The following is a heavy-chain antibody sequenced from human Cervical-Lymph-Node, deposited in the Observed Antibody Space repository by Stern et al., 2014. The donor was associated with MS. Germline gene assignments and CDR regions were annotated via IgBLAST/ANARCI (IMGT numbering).Heavy chain of an antibody. Sequence: VQLVESGAEGKKPGSSVKVSCKASGDTFSSYAINWVRQVPGQGPEWMGGITPVFGTTNYAQKFQGRVTITADKSTNTAYMELMTLRSEDTAVYYCARGGGLVGYFDYWGQGTLVSVSS. D-gene: IGHD1-26*01. V-gene: IGHV1-69*06. CDR2: ITPVFGTT. CDR1: GDTFSSYA. J-gene: IGHJ4*02. CDR3: ARGGGLVGYFDY.